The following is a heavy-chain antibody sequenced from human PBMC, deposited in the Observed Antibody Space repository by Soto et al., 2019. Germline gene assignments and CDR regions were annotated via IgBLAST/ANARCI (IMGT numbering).Heavy chain of an antibody. D-gene: IGHD3-22*01. CDR3: AKGYDSSGYYLFDY. CDR2: ISYDGSNK. Sequence: QVQLVESGGGVVQPGRSLRLSCAASGFTFSSYGMHWVRQAPGKGLEWVAVISYDGSNKYYADSVKGRFTISRDNSKNTLYLQMHSLRAEDTAVYYCAKGYDSSGYYLFDYWGQGTLVTVSS. J-gene: IGHJ4*02. CDR1: GFTFSSYG. V-gene: IGHV3-30*18.